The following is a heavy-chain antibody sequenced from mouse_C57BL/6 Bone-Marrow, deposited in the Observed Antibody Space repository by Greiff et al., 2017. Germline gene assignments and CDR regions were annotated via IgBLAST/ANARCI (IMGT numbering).Heavy chain of an antibody. Sequence: QVQLQQPGAELVKPGASVKLSCKASGYTFTNYWMHWVKQRPGQGLEWIGMMHPNGGSPDYNEKFKSEATLSVDKSSRTAYMELSSLTSEDSAVYYCARAYDYGEYTMDYWGRGNSVTVTS. CDR1: GYTFTNYW. D-gene: IGHD2-4*01. J-gene: IGHJ4*01. V-gene: IGHV1-64*01. CDR2: MHPNGGSP. CDR3: ARAYDYGEYTMDY.